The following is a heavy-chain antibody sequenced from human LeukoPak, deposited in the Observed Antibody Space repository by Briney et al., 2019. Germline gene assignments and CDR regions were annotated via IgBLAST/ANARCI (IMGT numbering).Heavy chain of an antibody. J-gene: IGHJ6*02. CDR1: GGSVSSRNYY. Sequence: SETLSLTCTVSGGSVSSRNYYWSWIRQSPGKGLEWIGYIYYSGSTNYNPSLKSRVTISVDTSKNQFSLKVTSVTAADTAVYYCAREDRYCTGASCYEYYGMDVWGQGTTVTVSS. D-gene: IGHD2-15*01. CDR3: AREDRYCTGASCYEYYGMDV. V-gene: IGHV4-61*01. CDR2: IYYSGST.